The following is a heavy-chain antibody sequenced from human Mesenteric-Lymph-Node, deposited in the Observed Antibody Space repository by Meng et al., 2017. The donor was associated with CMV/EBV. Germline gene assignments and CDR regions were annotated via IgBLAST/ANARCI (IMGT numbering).Heavy chain of an antibody. J-gene: IGHJ5*02. D-gene: IGHD7-27*01. Sequence: SETLSLTCSVSGDSVSTGSFYWSWIRQPPGKGLEWIGHTHYSGSANYSPSLKSRVTISVDTSNNQFSLKLRSVTAADTAVYYCARDRRAAHWDFDPWGQGTLVTVSS. CDR1: GDSVSTGSFY. CDR3: ARDRRAAHWDFDP. CDR2: THYSGSA. V-gene: IGHV4-61*01.